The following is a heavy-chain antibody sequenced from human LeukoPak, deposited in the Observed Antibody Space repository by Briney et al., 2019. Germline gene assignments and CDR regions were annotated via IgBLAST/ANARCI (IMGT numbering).Heavy chain of an antibody. V-gene: IGHV1-2*04. Sequence: GASVKVSCKASGYTFTDYYVHWVRQAPGQGLEWMGYINPNNGDTYIVQKFQGWVTMTSATSISTAYMELTRMTSDDTAVYYCSRSRGLRLGSFYFDYWGQGTLVTVSS. CDR1: GYTFTDYY. D-gene: IGHD3-16*01. CDR2: INPNNGDT. CDR3: SRSRGLRLGSFYFDY. J-gene: IGHJ4*02.